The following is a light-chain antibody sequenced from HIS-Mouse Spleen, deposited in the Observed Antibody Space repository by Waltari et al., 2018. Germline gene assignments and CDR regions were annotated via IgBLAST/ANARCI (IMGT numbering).Light chain of an antibody. Sequence: QSALTQPASVSGSPGQSITISCTGTSSDVGSYNLVSWYQQHPGKAPKLMLSEGSKRPSGVCNRFSGSKSGNTAYLTISGLQAEDEADYYCCSYAGSSTFHVVFGGGTKLTVL. CDR1: SSDVGSYNL. CDR3: CSYAGSSTFHVV. V-gene: IGLV2-23*01. CDR2: EGS. J-gene: IGLJ2*01.